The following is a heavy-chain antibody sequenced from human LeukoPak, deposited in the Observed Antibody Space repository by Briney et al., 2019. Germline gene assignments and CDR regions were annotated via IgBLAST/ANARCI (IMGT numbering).Heavy chain of an antibody. CDR2: IYYSGST. J-gene: IGHJ4*02. CDR3: ARDNPDYYDSSGRPGSFDY. D-gene: IGHD3-22*01. Sequence: SETLSLTCTVSGGSISSSSYYWGWIRQHPGKGLEWIGYIYYSGSTYYNPSLKSRVTISVDTSKNQFSLKLSSVTAAGTAVYYCARDNPDYYDSSGRPGSFDYWGQGTLVTVSS. V-gene: IGHV4-31*03. CDR1: GGSISSSSYY.